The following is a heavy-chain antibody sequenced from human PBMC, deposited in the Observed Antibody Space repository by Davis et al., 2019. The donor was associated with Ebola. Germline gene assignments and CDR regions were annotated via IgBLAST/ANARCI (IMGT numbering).Heavy chain of an antibody. D-gene: IGHD2/OR15-2a*01. CDR3: ARSGNYFLDY. CDR1: GGSFSGYY. J-gene: IGHJ4*02. CDR2: INHSGST. V-gene: IGHV4-34*01. Sequence: MPSQTLSLTCAVYGGSFSGYYWSWIRQPPGKGLEWIGEINHSGSTNYNPSLKSRVTISVDTSKNQFSLKLSSVTAADTAVYYCARSGNYFLDYWGQGTLVTVSS.